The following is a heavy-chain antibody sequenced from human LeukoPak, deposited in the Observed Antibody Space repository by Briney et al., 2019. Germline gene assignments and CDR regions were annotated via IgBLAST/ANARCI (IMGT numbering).Heavy chain of an antibody. Sequence: GGSLRLSCAASGFTFSSYSMNWVRQAPGKGLEWVSYISSSSSTIYYADSVKGRFTISRDNAKNSLYLQMNSLRAEDTAVYYCARDQTRSCDYWGQGTLVTVSS. CDR3: ARDQTRSCDY. V-gene: IGHV3-48*01. CDR1: GFTFSSYS. D-gene: IGHD6-19*01. CDR2: ISSSSSTI. J-gene: IGHJ4*02.